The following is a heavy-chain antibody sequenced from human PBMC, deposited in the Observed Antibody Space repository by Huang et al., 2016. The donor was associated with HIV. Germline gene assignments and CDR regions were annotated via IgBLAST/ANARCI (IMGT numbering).Heavy chain of an antibody. V-gene: IGHV3-74*01. CDR3: AKNPSITAVDSDYYYYYMDV. CDR2: INSEWSDT. J-gene: IGHJ6*03. D-gene: IGHD6-13*01. CDR1: GFTFRNHW. Sequence: EVQLVESGGGLVQPGGSLRLSCAASGFTFRNHWMHWVRQAPGKGLGLFARINSEWSDTRPADSVKGRFTISRDNAQNTVHLHMNSLRAEDTAVYFCAKNPSITAVDSDYYYYYMDVWGKGTTVTVS.